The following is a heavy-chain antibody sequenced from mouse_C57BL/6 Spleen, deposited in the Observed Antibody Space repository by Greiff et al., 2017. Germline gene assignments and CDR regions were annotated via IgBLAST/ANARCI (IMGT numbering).Heavy chain of an antibody. J-gene: IGHJ3*01. Sequence: EVQLMESGPGMVKPSQSLSLTCTVTGYSITSGYDWHWIRHFPGNKLEWMGYISYSGSTNYNPSLKSRISITHDTSKNHFFLKLNSVTTEDTATYYCASAYYSIAFAYWGQGTLVTVSA. CDR1: GYSITSGYD. D-gene: IGHD2-5*01. CDR3: ASAYYSIAFAY. V-gene: IGHV3-1*01. CDR2: ISYSGST.